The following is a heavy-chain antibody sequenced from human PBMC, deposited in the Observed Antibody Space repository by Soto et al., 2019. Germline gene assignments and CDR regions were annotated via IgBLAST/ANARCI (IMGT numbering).Heavy chain of an antibody. D-gene: IGHD2-2*01. CDR1: GFTFNNYG. CDR3: AREDSIIIPAVSDF. J-gene: IGHJ4*02. V-gene: IGHV3-21*01. Sequence: GGSLRLSCVVSGFTFNNYGLNWVRQAPGKGLEWVSSVSKSGYTYYSDSVKGRFTISRDNAKNSVSLQMNTLRAEDTAVYYCAREDSIIIPAVSDFWGQGTLVTVSS. CDR2: VSKSGYT.